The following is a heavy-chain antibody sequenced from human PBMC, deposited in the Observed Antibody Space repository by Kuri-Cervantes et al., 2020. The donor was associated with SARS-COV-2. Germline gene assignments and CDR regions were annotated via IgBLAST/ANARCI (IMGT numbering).Heavy chain of an antibody. J-gene: IGHJ3*02. Sequence: GGSLRLSCAASGFTFSSDRMNWVRQAPGKGLEWVSYISSSSSTIYYADSVKGRFTISRDNAKNSLYLQMNSLRDEDTAVYYCARETLGPYYYDSSGYQNDAFDIWGQGTMVTVSS. CDR2: ISSSSSTI. D-gene: IGHD3-22*01. CDR1: GFTFSSDR. V-gene: IGHV3-48*02. CDR3: ARETLGPYYYDSSGYQNDAFDI.